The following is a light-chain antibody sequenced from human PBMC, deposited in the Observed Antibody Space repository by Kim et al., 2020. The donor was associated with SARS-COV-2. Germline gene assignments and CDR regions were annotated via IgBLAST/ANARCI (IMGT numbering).Light chain of an antibody. CDR1: QSVSSY. J-gene: IGKJ2*03. V-gene: IGKV3-11*01. Sequence: EIVLTQSPATLSLSPGERATLSCRASQSVSSYLALYQQKPGQAPRLLIYDASNRATGIPARFSGSGSGTDFTLTISSLEPEDFAVYYCQQRSNWAVYGFGQGTKLEI. CDR2: DAS. CDR3: QQRSNWAVYG.